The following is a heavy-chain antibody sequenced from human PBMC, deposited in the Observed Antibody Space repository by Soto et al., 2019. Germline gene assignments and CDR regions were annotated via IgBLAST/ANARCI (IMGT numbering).Heavy chain of an antibody. Sequence: GGSLRLSCAASGFTFSSYSMNWVRQAPGKGLEWVSSISSSSSYIYYADSVKGRFTISRDNAKNSLYLQMNSLRAEDTAGYYCARPRRDYYDSSGYAFDIWGQGTMVTVSS. J-gene: IGHJ3*02. V-gene: IGHV3-21*01. CDR3: ARPRRDYYDSSGYAFDI. D-gene: IGHD3-22*01. CDR1: GFTFSSYS. CDR2: ISSSSSYI.